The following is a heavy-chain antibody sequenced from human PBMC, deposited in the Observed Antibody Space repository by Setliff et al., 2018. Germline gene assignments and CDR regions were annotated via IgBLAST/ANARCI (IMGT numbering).Heavy chain of an antibody. CDR2: FYSFGSI. V-gene: IGHV4-39*01. J-gene: IGHJ4*02. Sequence: ASETLSLTCSVSGGSITSGGGFYWAWIRQPPGKELEWIGSFYSFGSIYYSPSLKNRVTISGDTSSNQFSLNLNSVTTADTAVYFCARSLGSGSWWNSRPFYSDYWGQGTLVTVSS. CDR3: ARSLGSGSWWNSRPFYSDY. CDR1: GGSITSGGGFY. D-gene: IGHD3-10*01.